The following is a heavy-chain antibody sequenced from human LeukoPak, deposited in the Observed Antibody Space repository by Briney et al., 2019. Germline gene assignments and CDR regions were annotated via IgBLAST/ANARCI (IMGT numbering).Heavy chain of an antibody. CDR2: IKQDGSEK. D-gene: IGHD3-9*01. Sequence: PGGSLRLSCAASGFTFSSYWMSWVRQAPGKGLEWVANIKQDGSEKYYVDSVKGRFTISRDNAKNSLYLQMNSLRAEDTAVYYCARDGIWEFDWLLYGYFDYWGQGTLVTVSS. CDR1: GFTFSSYW. V-gene: IGHV3-7*01. CDR3: ARDGIWEFDWLLYGYFDY. J-gene: IGHJ4*02.